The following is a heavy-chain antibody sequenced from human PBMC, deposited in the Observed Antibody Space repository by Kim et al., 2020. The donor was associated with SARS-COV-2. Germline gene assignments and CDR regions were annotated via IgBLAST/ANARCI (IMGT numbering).Heavy chain of an antibody. CDR2: ISGSGGNT. V-gene: IGHV3-23*01. D-gene: IGHD1-1*01. Sequence: GGSLRLSCAASGFIFRNYAMTWVRQAPGKGLEWVSIISGSGGNTYYADSVKGRFTISRDNSKNTLDLQMNSLRAEDTAVYYCARDVRGTRAFDVWGQGT. CDR1: GFIFRNYA. CDR3: ARDVRGTRAFDV. J-gene: IGHJ3*01.